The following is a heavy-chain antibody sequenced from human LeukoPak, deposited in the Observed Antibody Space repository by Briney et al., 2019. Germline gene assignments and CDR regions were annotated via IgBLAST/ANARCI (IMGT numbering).Heavy chain of an antibody. J-gene: IGHJ4*02. Sequence: GGSLRLSCAASGFTFSSYTMSWVRQAPGKGLDWVSAIHDSGDYTYYADSVKGRFIISRDNSKNTLYLQMNSLRAEDTAVYYCAKRNRYADYWCRGTLVTVSS. CDR2: IHDSGDYT. D-gene: IGHD3-16*02. CDR3: AKRNRYADY. V-gene: IGHV3-23*01. CDR1: GFTFSSYT.